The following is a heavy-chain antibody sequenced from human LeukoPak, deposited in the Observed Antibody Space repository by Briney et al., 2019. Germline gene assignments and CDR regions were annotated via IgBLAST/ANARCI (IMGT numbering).Heavy chain of an antibody. CDR1: GGSISSGGYY. V-gene: IGHV4-31*03. CDR2: IYYSGST. Sequence: SETLSLTCNVSGGSISSGGYYWSWIRQHPGKGLEWIGYIYYSGSTYYNPSLKSRLTISIDTSKNRFSLKLTSVTAADTAVYYCARGDGYNSDYWGPGTLVTVSS. D-gene: IGHD5-24*01. CDR3: ARGDGYNSDY. J-gene: IGHJ4*02.